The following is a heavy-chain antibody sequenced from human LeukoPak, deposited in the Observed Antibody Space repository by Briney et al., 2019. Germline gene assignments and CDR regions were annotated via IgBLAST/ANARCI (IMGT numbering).Heavy chain of an antibody. V-gene: IGHV3-7*01. Sequence: PGGSLRLSCAASGFTFSSHWMSWFRQTPGKGLEWLGNIKEDGSEKYYLDSVRGRFTISRDNCKNTLFLQMNSLRAEDTAVYYCAKDLGYCGVGSCTTIDYWGQGTLVTVSS. CDR2: IKEDGSEK. CDR3: AKDLGYCGVGSCTTIDY. D-gene: IGHD2-15*01. CDR1: GFTFSSHW. J-gene: IGHJ4*02.